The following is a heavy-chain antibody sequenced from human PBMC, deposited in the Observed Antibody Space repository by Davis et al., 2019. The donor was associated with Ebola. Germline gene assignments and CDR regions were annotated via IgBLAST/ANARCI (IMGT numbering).Heavy chain of an antibody. J-gene: IGHJ4*02. CDR2: ASHDGTTT. CDR3: ARAVFHEVLDY. D-gene: IGHD3-3*01. Sequence: GESLKISCATSGFPFSNYAMHWVRQIPDRGLEWVAVASHDGTTTFYADSVKGRFTISRDNSENTLDLQMNSLTADDTAVYYCARAVFHEVLDYWGQGTPVNVSS. CDR1: GFPFSNYA. V-gene: IGHV3-30*04.